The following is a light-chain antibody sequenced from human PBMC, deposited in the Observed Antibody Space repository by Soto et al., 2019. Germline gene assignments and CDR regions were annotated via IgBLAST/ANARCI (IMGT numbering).Light chain of an antibody. CDR1: SSNIGSNS. CDR2: STN. Sequence: QSALTQPPSASGTPGQRVTISCSGSSSNIGSNSVNWYQQLPGTAPKLLIYSTNQRPSGVPDRFSGSKSDTSASLAISGLQSEDEADYYCAAWDDSLNGEVVFGGGTKVTVL. J-gene: IGLJ2*01. CDR3: AAWDDSLNGEVV. V-gene: IGLV1-44*01.